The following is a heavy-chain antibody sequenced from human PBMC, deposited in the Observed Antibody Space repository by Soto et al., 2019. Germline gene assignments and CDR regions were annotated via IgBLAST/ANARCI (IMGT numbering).Heavy chain of an antibody. Sequence: QVQLVQSGAEVKKPGASVKVSCKASGDTFTDYYIHWVRQAPGQWLEWMGTVNPSGGHTTYSQHFLGRMTMTRDTSTSTLYMEVTSLTSEDTAVYYCARGGHVVVVTGALDYWGQGTLVTVSS. V-gene: IGHV1-46*01. CDR3: ARGGHVVVVTGALDY. D-gene: IGHD2-21*02. J-gene: IGHJ4*02. CDR1: GDTFTDYY. CDR2: VNPSGGHT.